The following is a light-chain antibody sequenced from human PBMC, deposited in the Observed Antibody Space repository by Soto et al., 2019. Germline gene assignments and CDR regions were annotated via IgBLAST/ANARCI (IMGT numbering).Light chain of an antibody. CDR2: EGS. Sequence: QSALTQPASVSGSPGQSITISCTGTSSDVGSYNLVSWYQQQPGKAPKLMIYEGSKRPSGVSNRVSGSKSGNTASLTISGRQAEDEADYYCCSYAGSSTVVFGGGTKLTVL. CDR1: SSDVGSYNL. CDR3: CSYAGSSTVV. J-gene: IGLJ2*01. V-gene: IGLV2-23*01.